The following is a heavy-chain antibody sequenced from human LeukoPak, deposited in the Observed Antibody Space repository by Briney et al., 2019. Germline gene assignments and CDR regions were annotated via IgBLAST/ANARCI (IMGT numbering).Heavy chain of an antibody. D-gene: IGHD3-22*01. V-gene: IGHV4-31*03. CDR1: GGSISSGGYY. CDR3: ARGATMIVVVRASWAFYI. Sequence: PSETLSLTCTVSGGSISSGGYYWSWIRQHPGKGLEWIGYIYYSGSTYYNPSLKSRVTISVDTSKNQFSLKLSSVTAADTAVYYCARGATMIVVVRASWAFYIWGQGTMVTVSS. J-gene: IGHJ3*02. CDR2: IYYSGST.